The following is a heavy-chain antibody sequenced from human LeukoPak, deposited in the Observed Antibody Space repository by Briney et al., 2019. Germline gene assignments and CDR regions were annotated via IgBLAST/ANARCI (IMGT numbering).Heavy chain of an antibody. J-gene: IGHJ3*02. CDR1: GGSFSGYY. V-gene: IGHV4-34*01. CDR2: INHSGRT. CDR3: ARRSERYYYGSGSYSGAFDI. D-gene: IGHD3-10*01. Sequence: SETLSLTCAVYGGSFSGYYWSWIRQPPGKGLEWIGEINHSGRTNYNPSLKSRVTISVGTSKNQFSLKLSSVTAADTAVYYCARRSERYYYGSGSYSGAFDIWGQGTMVTVSS.